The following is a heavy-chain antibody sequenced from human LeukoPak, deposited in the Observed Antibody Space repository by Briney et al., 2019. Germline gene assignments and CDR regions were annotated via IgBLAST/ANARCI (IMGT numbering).Heavy chain of an antibody. CDR1: GYTFTSYG. D-gene: IGHD3-22*01. J-gene: IGHJ4*02. CDR3: AREGSSGYYPRY. Sequence: ASVKVSCKASGYTFTSYGISWVRQAPEQGLEWMGWISAYNGDTNYAQNLQGRVTMTTDTSTSTAYMELRSLRSDDTAMYYCAREGSSGYYPRYWGQGTLVTVSS. CDR2: ISAYNGDT. V-gene: IGHV1-18*01.